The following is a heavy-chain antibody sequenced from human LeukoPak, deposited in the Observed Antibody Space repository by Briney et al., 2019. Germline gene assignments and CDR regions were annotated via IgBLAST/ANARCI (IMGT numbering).Heavy chain of an antibody. V-gene: IGHV1-18*01. J-gene: IGHJ4*02. CDR1: GCTFTSYG. Sequence: ASVKVSCKASGCTFTSYGISWVRQAPGQGLEWMGWISAYNGNTNYAQKLQGRVTMTTDTSTSTAYMELRSLRSDDTAVYYCARDRPYYDILTGYYSNFDYWGQGTLVTVSS. CDR2: ISAYNGNT. D-gene: IGHD3-9*01. CDR3: ARDRPYYDILTGYYSNFDY.